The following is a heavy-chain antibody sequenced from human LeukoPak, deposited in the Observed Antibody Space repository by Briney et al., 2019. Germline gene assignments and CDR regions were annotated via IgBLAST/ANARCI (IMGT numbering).Heavy chain of an antibody. Sequence: PGGSLRLSCAASGFTFSSYWMHWVRQAPGKGPVWISHISSGDGTNIGYADSVKGRFTISRDNAKNTLYLQMNSLGVEDTAVYYCARDPVIVQYNWNYVGYFDYWGQGTLVTVSS. CDR3: ARDPVIVQYNWNYVGYFDY. J-gene: IGHJ4*02. D-gene: IGHD1-7*01. CDR1: GFTFSSYW. V-gene: IGHV3-74*01. CDR2: ISSGDGTNI.